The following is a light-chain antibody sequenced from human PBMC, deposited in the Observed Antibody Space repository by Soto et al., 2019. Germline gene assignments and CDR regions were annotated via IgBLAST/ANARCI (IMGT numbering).Light chain of an antibody. V-gene: IGKV3-15*01. Sequence: IVMTQSPATLSVSPGERATLSCRASQSVNSDLAWYQQKPGQAPRLLIYGASTRATGIPARFRGSGSGTDFTLTISSLQSEDFAVYYCQQYDSSPKTFGQGTKVDIK. CDR1: QSVNSD. CDR2: GAS. CDR3: QQYDSSPKT. J-gene: IGKJ1*01.